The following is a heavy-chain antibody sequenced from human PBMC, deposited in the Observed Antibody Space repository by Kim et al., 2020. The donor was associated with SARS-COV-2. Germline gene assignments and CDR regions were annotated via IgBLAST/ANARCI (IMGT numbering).Heavy chain of an antibody. J-gene: IGHJ5*02. V-gene: IGHV5-51*01. Sequence: GESLKISCQGSGFTFTSYWSSWVGQMPRKGLEWVGNISPVDSDARYSPCFAGQGTISSEKSLSTAYLQWTSLKASVTAHYYSARRGTRGNWLYPW. CDR2: ISPVDSDA. CDR3: ARRGTRGNWLYP. D-gene: IGHD3-10*01. CDR1: GFTFTSYW.